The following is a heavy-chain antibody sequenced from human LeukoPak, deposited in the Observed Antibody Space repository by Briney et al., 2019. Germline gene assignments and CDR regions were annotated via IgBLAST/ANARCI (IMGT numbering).Heavy chain of an antibody. CDR2: INPNSGGT. J-gene: IGHJ4*02. V-gene: IGHV1-2*02. CDR1: GYTFTGYY. D-gene: IGHD3-10*01. CDR3: ARGLITMVRGVIIGGFGY. Sequence: ASVKVSCKASGYTFTGYYMHWVRQAPGQGLEWMGWINPNSGGTNYAQKFQGRVTMTRDTSISTAYMELSRLRSDDTAVYYCARGLITMVRGVIIGGFGYWGQGTLVTVSS.